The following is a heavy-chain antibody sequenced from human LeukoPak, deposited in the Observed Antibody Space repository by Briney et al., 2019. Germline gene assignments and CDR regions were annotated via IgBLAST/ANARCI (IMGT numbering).Heavy chain of an antibody. CDR2: ISSSSSTI. CDR1: GFTLSSYN. CDR3: ARVGGSSGYLDY. D-gene: IGHD3-22*01. Sequence: GALRLSCAASGFTLSSYNIKWVRPAPGEGVEWVSYISSSSSTIYYADSVKGRFTISRDNAKNSLYLQMNSLRAEDTAVYYCARVGGSSGYLDYWGQGTLVTVSS. V-gene: IGHV3-48*01. J-gene: IGHJ4*02.